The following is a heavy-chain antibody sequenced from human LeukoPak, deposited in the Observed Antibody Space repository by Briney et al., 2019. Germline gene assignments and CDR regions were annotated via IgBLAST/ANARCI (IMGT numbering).Heavy chain of an antibody. CDR3: ARDPEGVYGDYYFDY. D-gene: IGHD4-17*01. CDR1: GFTFSNFS. Sequence: GGSLRLSCAASGFTFSNFSINWVRQAPGKGLEWVSSISSNSRYIDYADSVKGRFTISRDNTKNSLYLQMNSLRAEDTAVYYCARDPEGVYGDYYFDYWGQGTLVTVSS. V-gene: IGHV3-21*01. CDR2: ISSNSRYI. J-gene: IGHJ4*02.